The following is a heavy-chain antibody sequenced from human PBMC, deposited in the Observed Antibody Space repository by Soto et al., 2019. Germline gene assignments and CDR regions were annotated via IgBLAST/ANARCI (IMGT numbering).Heavy chain of an antibody. CDR3: AKVGGSYSRYLDC. D-gene: IGHD1-26*01. J-gene: IGHJ4*02. V-gene: IGHV3-23*01. CDR2: ISGSGGST. CDR1: GFTFSSYA. Sequence: EVQLLKSGGGLVQPGGSLRLSCAASGFTFSSYAMSWVRQAPGKGLEWVSAISGSGGSTYYADSVKGRFTISRDTSKNTLYLQMKSLRAEDTAVYYCAKVGGSYSRYLDCWGQGTLVTVSS.